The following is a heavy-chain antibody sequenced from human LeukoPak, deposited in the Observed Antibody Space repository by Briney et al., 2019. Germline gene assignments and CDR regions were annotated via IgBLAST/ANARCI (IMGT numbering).Heavy chain of an antibody. CDR3: AREAVLRYFDWFRPKGWFDP. CDR2: INPNSGGT. J-gene: IGHJ5*02. CDR1: GYTFTGYY. V-gene: IGHV1-2*02. Sequence: GASVKVSCKASGYTFTGYYMHWVRQAPGQGLEWMGWINPNSGGTNYAQKFQGRVTMTRDTSISTAYMEMSRLRSDDTDVYYCAREAVLRYFDWFRPKGWFDPWGQGTLVTVSS. D-gene: IGHD3-9*01.